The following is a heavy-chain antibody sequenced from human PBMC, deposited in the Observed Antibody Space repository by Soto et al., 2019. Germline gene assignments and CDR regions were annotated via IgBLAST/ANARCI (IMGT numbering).Heavy chain of an antibody. CDR2: ISPYTGNT. V-gene: IGHV1-18*04. Sequence: ASVKVSCKASGYTFTSYGISWVRQAPGQGLEWMGWISPYTGNTNYAQKLQDRVTMTTDTSTSTAYMELRSLRSDDTAVYFCAKDQSAAGTVDYWGPGHLVTVPS. CDR1: GYTFTSYG. D-gene: IGHD6-13*01. J-gene: IGHJ4*02. CDR3: AKDQSAAGTVDY.